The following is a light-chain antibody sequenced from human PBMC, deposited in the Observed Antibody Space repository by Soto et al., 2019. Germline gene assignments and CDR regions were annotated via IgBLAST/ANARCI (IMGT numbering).Light chain of an antibody. J-gene: IGLJ2*01. V-gene: IGLV6-57*04. CDR2: ENN. Sequence: NFMLTQPHSVSESPGKTLSISCTRSSGSIANNYVQWYQQRPGSAPTTVIYENNQRLSGVPDRFSGSTYGSSNSASLTISGLQTEDEADYYCQSYDSDFVVFGGGTKLTVL. CDR1: SGSIANNY. CDR3: QSYDSDFVV.